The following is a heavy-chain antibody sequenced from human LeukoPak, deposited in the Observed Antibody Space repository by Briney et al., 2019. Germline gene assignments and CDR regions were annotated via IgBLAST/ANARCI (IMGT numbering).Heavy chain of an antibody. Sequence: PGGSMRLSCAVSGFNFDDYAMQWVRQAPGRGLEWASGINWKTGNGIYADSVKGRFTISRDNAKNSLYLQMSSLRAEDTALYYCTRRAARWQFDLWGRGTLLTVSS. CDR1: GFNFDDYA. CDR3: TRRAARWQFDL. CDR2: INWKTGNG. D-gene: IGHD5-24*01. J-gene: IGHJ2*01. V-gene: IGHV3-9*01.